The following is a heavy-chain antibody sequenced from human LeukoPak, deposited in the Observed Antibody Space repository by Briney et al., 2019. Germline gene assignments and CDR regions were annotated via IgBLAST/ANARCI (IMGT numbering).Heavy chain of an antibody. D-gene: IGHD2-2*01. Sequence: PGRSLRLSCAASGFTFSSYGMHWVRQAPGKGLEWVAVISYDGSNKYYADSVKGRFTISRDNSKNTLYLQMNSLRAEDTAVYYCAKEGPAAPTWRMDVWGQGTTVTVYS. CDR2: ISYDGSNK. V-gene: IGHV3-30*18. J-gene: IGHJ6*02. CDR3: AKEGPAAPTWRMDV. CDR1: GFTFSSYG.